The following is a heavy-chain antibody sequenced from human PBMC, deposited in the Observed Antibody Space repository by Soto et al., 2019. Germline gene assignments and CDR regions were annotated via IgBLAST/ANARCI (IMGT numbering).Heavy chain of an antibody. CDR1: GYKFIDYW. CDR3: ARAFGVEYYDRRSWYSAY. D-gene: IGHD3-16*01. J-gene: IGHJ4*02. V-gene: IGHV5-51*01. Sequence: RGESLKISCKGSGYKFIDYWIGWVRQVPGKGLEWMGSIYPGDFDVKYGPSFQGQVTISADKSITTVYLQWSSLKASDTGIYYCARAFGVEYYDRRSWYSAYWGQGNQVT. CDR2: IYPGDFDV.